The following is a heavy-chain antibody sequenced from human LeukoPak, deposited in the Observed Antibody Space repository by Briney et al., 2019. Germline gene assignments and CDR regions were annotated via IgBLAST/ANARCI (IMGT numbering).Heavy chain of an antibody. CDR2: IDNGGTTT. CDR3: ARVRSDYSSSSPPDY. Sequence: GGSLRLSCVASGFSFSTYWMHWVRQAPGKGLVWVSRIDNGGTTTRYADSVRGRFTISRDNAKNTLYLQMNSLRAEDTAIYFCARVRSDYSSSSPPDYWGQGTPVTVSS. V-gene: IGHV3-74*01. CDR1: GFSFSTYW. J-gene: IGHJ4*02. D-gene: IGHD4-11*01.